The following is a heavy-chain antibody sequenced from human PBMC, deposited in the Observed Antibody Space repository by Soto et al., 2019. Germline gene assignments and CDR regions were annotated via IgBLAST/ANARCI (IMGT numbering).Heavy chain of an antibody. CDR1: GFTFSSYS. CDR3: ARPPYDYDYIWGSYHD. Sequence: GGSLRLSCAASGFTFSSYSMNWVRQAPGKGLEWVSYISSSSSTIYYADSVKGRFTISRDNAKNSLYLQMNSLRAEDTAVYYCARPPYDYDYIWGSYHDWGQGTLVTVSS. D-gene: IGHD3-16*02. V-gene: IGHV3-48*01. J-gene: IGHJ4*02. CDR2: ISSSSSTI.